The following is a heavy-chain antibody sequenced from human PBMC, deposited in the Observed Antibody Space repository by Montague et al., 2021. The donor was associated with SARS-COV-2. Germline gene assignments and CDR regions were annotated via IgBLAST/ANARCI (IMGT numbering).Heavy chain of an antibody. CDR2: IHSAGRGT. J-gene: IGHJ5*02. CDR1: GFTFSNSP. V-gene: IGHV3-23*03. CDR3: AKVGDVLTGYSLINLDA. D-gene: IGHD3-9*01. Sequence: FLSLSCSASGFTFSNSPMSWVRQAPGKGLEWVSVIHSAGRGTYYADSVQGRFTISRDNLKNTVYLQMNSLRDVDTALYYCAKVGDVLTGYSLINLDAWGQGTLVVVSS.